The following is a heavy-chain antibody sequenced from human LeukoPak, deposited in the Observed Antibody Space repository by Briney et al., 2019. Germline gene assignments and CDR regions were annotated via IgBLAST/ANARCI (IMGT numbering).Heavy chain of an antibody. D-gene: IGHD6-13*01. Sequence: GESLKISCKGSGYSFTNYWIGWVRQMPGKGLEWMGIIYPGDSDTRYSPSFQGQVTISADKSISTAYLQWSSLKASDTAMYYCARPNSSSWYYYAFDIWGQGTMVTVSS. CDR1: GYSFTNYW. CDR3: ARPNSSSWYYYAFDI. J-gene: IGHJ3*02. V-gene: IGHV5-51*01. CDR2: IYPGDSDT.